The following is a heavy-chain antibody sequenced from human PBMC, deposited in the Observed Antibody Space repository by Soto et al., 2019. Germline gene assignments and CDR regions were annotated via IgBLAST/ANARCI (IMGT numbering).Heavy chain of an antibody. CDR1: GGSIIGIDYY. D-gene: IGHD3-22*01. J-gene: IGHJ4*02. CDR3: ARLVYASSGYRPG. Sequence: PSQTQSLTSTVSGGSIIGIDYYCGWNRKPPGKGPESIWSIYYSGSTYYNPSLKSRVTRSVDTSKNQCSLKLSSVTAADSAVYSCARLVYASSGYRPGWGQGTLVTVSS. CDR2: IYYSGST. V-gene: IGHV4-39*01.